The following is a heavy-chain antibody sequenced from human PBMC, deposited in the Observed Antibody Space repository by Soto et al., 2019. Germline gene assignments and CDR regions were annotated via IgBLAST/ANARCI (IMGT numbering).Heavy chain of an antibody. CDR3: ARDQGYDFWSGYYFTGFAP. J-gene: IGHJ5*02. Sequence: GGSLRLCCAASGFTFCSYWMHCVRQAPGKGLVWGSRINSDGSSTSYADSVKGRFTISRDNAKNTLYLQMNSLRAEDTAVYYCARDQGYDFWSGYYFTGFAPWGKGTLVPVSS. CDR1: GFTFCSYW. D-gene: IGHD3-3*01. CDR2: INSDGSST. V-gene: IGHV3-74*01.